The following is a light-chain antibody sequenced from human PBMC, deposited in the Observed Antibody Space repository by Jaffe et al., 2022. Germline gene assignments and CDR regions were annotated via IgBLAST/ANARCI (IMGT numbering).Light chain of an antibody. J-gene: IGKJ5*01. CDR1: QSFNTY. CDR2: GAS. CDR3: QQSYNTPIT. V-gene: IGKV1-39*01. Sequence: DIQMTQSPSSLSASVGDRVTITCRASQSFNTYLNWYQQKPGKAPKLLIYGASSLQSGVPSRFSGSGSGTDFTLTISSLQPEDFATYYCQQSYNTPITFGQGTRLEIK.